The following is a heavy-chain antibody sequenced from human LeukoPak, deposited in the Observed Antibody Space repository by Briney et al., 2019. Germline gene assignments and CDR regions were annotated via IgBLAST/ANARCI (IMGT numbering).Heavy chain of an antibody. CDR2: IHPDSSDK. CDR3: TRLPRETARDY. J-gene: IGHJ4*02. V-gene: IGHV3-7*03. CDR1: GFTFRHSW. D-gene: IGHD1-14*01. Sequence: PGGSLRLSCEASGFTFRHSWLSWIRQTPGKGLEWVANIHPDSSDKFYVDSMEGRFTISRDNTKNSLYLQIDNARLDDTGLYYCTRLPRETARDYWGQGVPVIVSS.